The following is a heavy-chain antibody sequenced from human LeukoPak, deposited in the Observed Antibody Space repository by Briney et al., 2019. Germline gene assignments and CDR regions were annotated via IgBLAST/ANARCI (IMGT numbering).Heavy chain of an antibody. Sequence: GGSLRLSCAASGFTFSGSAMHWVRQASGKGLEWVGRIRSKANSYATAYAASVEGRFTISRDDSKNTAYLQMNSLKTEDTAVYYCTTSAPVVVAAPQWGQGTLVTVSS. CDR1: GFTFSGSA. J-gene: IGHJ4*02. CDR2: IRSKANSYAT. D-gene: IGHD2-15*01. CDR3: TTSAPVVVAAPQ. V-gene: IGHV3-73*01.